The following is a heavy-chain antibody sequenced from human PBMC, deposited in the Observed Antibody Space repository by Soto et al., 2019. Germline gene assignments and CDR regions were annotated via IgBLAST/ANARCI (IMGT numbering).Heavy chain of an antibody. V-gene: IGHV4-59*01. Sequence: PSETLSLTCTVSGGSISSYYWSWIRQPPGKGLEWIGYIYYSGSTNYNPSLKSRVTISVDTSKNQFSLKLSSVTAADTAVYYCARGLRTPAAGPGGYRWFDPWGQGTLVTVSS. J-gene: IGHJ5*02. CDR3: ARGLRTPAAGPGGYRWFDP. CDR2: IYYSGST. CDR1: GGSISSYY. D-gene: IGHD6-13*01.